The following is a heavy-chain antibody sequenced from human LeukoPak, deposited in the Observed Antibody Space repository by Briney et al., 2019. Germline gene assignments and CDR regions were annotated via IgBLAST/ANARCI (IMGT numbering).Heavy chain of an antibody. J-gene: IGHJ4*02. D-gene: IGHD4-17*01. Sequence: GGFLRLSCAASGFTFSSYAMHWVRQAPGKGLEWVAVISYDGSNKYYADSVKGRFTISRDNSKNTLYLQMNSLRAEDTAVYYCARDYRHDYGDYFDYWGQGTLVTVSS. V-gene: IGHV3-30-3*01. CDR3: ARDYRHDYGDYFDY. CDR1: GFTFSSYA. CDR2: ISYDGSNK.